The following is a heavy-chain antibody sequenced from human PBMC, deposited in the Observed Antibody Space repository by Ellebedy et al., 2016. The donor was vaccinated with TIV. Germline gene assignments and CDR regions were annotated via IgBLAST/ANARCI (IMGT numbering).Heavy chain of an antibody. CDR3: VKDQIAGDGRWVFDI. D-gene: IGHD5-24*01. J-gene: IGHJ3*02. CDR2: LYGSGRGI. V-gene: IGHV3-23*01. CDR1: GFTFSSFA. Sequence: LGGSLRLSCAASGFTFSSFAMGWVRQTPGKGLEGVSGLYGSGRGIFYSDSVRGRFTVSRDNSKNTLYLHMNSLSVEDTAIYYCVKDQIAGDGRWVFDIWGQGTVVTVSS.